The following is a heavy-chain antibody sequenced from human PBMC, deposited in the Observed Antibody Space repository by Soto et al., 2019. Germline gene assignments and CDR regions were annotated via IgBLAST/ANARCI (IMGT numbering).Heavy chain of an antibody. J-gene: IGHJ4*02. CDR3: AKDPGGQAVAFDY. CDR1: GFTFSSYG. Sequence: QVQLVESGGGVVQPGRSLRLSCAASGFTFSSYGMHWVRQAPGKGLEWVAVISYDGSNKYYADSVKGRFTISRDNSKNTLYLQMNRLRAEDTAVYYCAKDPGGQAVAFDYWGQGTLVTVSS. CDR2: ISYDGSNK. V-gene: IGHV3-30*18. D-gene: IGHD6-19*01.